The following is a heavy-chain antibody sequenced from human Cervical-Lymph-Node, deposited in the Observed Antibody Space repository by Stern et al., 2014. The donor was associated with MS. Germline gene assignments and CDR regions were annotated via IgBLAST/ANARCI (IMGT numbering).Heavy chain of an antibody. CDR2: LYGNGDK. D-gene: IGHD4-23*01. V-gene: IGHV2-5*01. Sequence: QITLKESGPTLVKPTQTLTLTCTFSGFSLSTSGVSVAWIRQPPGKALEWLAPLYGNGDKRYNPSLKSRVTITKDTSENQVVLKMTSMAPVDTATYYCAHNFGSAGNLDNAFDIWGRGTMVTVSS. CDR1: GFSLSTSGVS. J-gene: IGHJ3*02. CDR3: AHNFGSAGNLDNAFDI.